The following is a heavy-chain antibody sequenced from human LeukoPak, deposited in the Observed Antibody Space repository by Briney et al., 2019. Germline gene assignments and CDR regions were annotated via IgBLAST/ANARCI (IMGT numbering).Heavy chain of an antibody. J-gene: IGHJ3*02. Sequence: GGSLRLSCAASGFTFSDYYMSWIRQAPGKGLEWVSYISSSSSYTNYADSVKGRFTISRDNARNSLYLQMNSLRAEDTAVYYCARCVETAIGFAFDIWGQGTMVTVSS. CDR1: GFTFSDYY. CDR3: ARCVETAIGFAFDI. V-gene: IGHV3-11*06. CDR2: ISSSSSYT. D-gene: IGHD5-18*01.